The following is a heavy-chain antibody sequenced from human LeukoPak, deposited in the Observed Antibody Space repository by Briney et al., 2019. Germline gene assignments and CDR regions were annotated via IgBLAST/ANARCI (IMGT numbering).Heavy chain of an antibody. CDR3: ARRGCSGGSCYPGHYYYYYGMDV. J-gene: IGHJ6*02. CDR2: INPSGGST. D-gene: IGHD2-15*01. Sequence: GASVKVSCKASGYTFTSYYMHWVRQAPGRGLEWMGIINPSGGSTSYAQKFQGRVTMTRDTSTSTVYMELSSLRSEDTAVYYCARRGCSGGSCYPGHYYYYYGMDVWGQGTTVTVSS. CDR1: GYTFTSYY. V-gene: IGHV1-46*01.